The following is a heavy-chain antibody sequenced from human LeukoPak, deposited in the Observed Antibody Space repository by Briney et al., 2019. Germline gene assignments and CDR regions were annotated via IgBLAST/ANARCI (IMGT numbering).Heavy chain of an antibody. J-gene: IGHJ4*02. Sequence: ASVKVSCKASGYTFNNHYMYWVRQAPGQGLEWMGVINPSGGSTSYAQKYQGRVTITRDTSASTVYMELSSLRSEDTALYYCARGLLWFGELSPPGYWGQGTLVTVSS. CDR1: GYTFNNHY. V-gene: IGHV1-46*02. D-gene: IGHD3-10*01. CDR3: ARGLLWFGELSPPGY. CDR2: INPSGGST.